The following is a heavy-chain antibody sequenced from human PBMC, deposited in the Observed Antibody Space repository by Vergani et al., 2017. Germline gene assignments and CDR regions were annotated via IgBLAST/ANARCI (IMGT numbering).Heavy chain of an antibody. V-gene: IGHV3-23*01. D-gene: IGHD2-2*01. Sequence: EVQLLESGGGLVQPGGSLRLSCAASGFTFSSYAMSWVRQAPGKGLEWVSAISGSGGSTYYADSVKGRFTISRDNAKNSLYLQMNSLRAEDTAVYYCVREDCSSTSCYGPDFWGQGTLVTVSS. CDR1: GFTFSSYA. CDR2: ISGSGGST. J-gene: IGHJ4*02. CDR3: VREDCSSTSCYGPDF.